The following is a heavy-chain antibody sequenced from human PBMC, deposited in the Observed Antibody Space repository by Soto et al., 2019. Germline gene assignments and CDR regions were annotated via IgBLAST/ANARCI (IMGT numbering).Heavy chain of an antibody. CDR2: ISTSSSNI. Sequence: EVQLVESGGGLVQPGESLRLSCAASGFTFSSYSLNWVRQAPGKGLEWVSYISTSSSNIYYADSVKRRFTISRDNANNSLYLQMNSLRDGDTAVYYCARDWYSNALAPDAFDIWGQGTMVIVSS. CDR1: GFTFSSYS. D-gene: IGHD5-18*01. CDR3: ARDWYSNALAPDAFDI. J-gene: IGHJ3*02. V-gene: IGHV3-48*02.